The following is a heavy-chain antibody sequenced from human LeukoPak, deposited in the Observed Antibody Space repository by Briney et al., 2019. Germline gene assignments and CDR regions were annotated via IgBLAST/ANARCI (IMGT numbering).Heavy chain of an antibody. CDR3: ARHGPHYYDSSGYYLPDDAFDI. V-gene: IGHV4-59*08. CDR1: GGSISSYY. D-gene: IGHD3-22*01. CDR2: IYYSGST. Sequence: PSETLSLTCTVSGGSISSYYWSWIRQPPGTGLEWIGYIYYSGSTNYNPSLKSRVTISVDTSKNQFSLKLSSVTAADTAVYYCARHGPHYYDSSGYYLPDDAFDIWGQGTMVTVSS. J-gene: IGHJ3*02.